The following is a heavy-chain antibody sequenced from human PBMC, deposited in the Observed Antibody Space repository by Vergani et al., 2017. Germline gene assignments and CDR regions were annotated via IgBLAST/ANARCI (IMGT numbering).Heavy chain of an antibody. CDR2: IYYSGST. V-gene: IGHV4-39*01. D-gene: IGHD2-15*01. Sequence: QVQLQESGPGLVKPSETLSLTCAVSGGSISSSSYYWGWIRQPPGKGLEWIGSIYYSGSTYYNPSLKSRVTISVDTSKNQFSLKLTSVTAADTAVYYCASDCGGGSCYGQSYGLDVWGQGTTVTVSS. J-gene: IGHJ6*02. CDR3: ASDCGGGSCYGQSYGLDV. CDR1: GGSISSSSYY.